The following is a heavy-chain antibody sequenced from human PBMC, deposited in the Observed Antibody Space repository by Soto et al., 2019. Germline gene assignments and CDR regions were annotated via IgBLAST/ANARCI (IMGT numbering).Heavy chain of an antibody. V-gene: IGHV4-34*01. CDR1: GGSFSGYY. CDR2: INHIGST. D-gene: IGHD2-21*01. CDR3: ARGGISHWAYFYYMDV. J-gene: IGHJ6*03. Sequence: SETLSLTCAVYGGSFSGYYWSWIRQPPGKGLEWIGEINHIGSTNYNPSLKSRVTISVDTSKNQFSLTLNSVTAADTATYYCARGGISHWAYFYYMDVWDRGTTVTVSS.